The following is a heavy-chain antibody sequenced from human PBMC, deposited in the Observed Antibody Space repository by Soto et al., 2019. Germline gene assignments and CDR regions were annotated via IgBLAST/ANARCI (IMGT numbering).Heavy chain of an antibody. CDR3: ARVEAAKFFAH. V-gene: IGHV4-39*01. CDR2: IYYTGST. Sequence: SATLSLTCTVSGYSIRSSDSYWGWIRQPPGKDLEWIGSIYYTGSTFYNPSLKSRVSISVDTSNNQFSLRLNSVTAADTAVYFCARVEAAKFFAHWGQGTLVTVSS. CDR1: GYSIRSSDSY. D-gene: IGHD2-15*01. J-gene: IGHJ4*02.